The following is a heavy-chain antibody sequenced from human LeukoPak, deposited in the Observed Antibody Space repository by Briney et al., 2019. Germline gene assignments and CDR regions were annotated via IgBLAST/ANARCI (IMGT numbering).Heavy chain of an antibody. V-gene: IGHV4-59*12. Sequence: SETLSLTCSVSGGSISSYYWSWIRQPPGKGLEWIGYIYYSGRTSYNPSLKSRVTISIDTSKNQFSLRLSSVTAADTAVYYCAGVLTGGGRAFDIWGQGTMVTVSS. D-gene: IGHD3-10*01. CDR1: GGSISSYY. J-gene: IGHJ3*02. CDR2: IYYSGRT. CDR3: AGVLTGGGRAFDI.